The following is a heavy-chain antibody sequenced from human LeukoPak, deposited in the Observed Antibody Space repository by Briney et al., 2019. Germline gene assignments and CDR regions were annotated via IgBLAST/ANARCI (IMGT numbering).Heavy chain of an antibody. CDR3: EGASGTPNGVS. J-gene: IGHJ5*02. D-gene: IGHD3-10*01. V-gene: IGHV1-2*02. CDR1: GYTFTGYY. Sequence: ASVKVSCKASGYTFTGYYMHWVRQAPGQGLEWMGWINPNSGGTNYAQKVQGRVTMTRDTSISTVYLQLSRLRAEDTAVYYCEGASGTPNGVSWGQGNLVTVSS. CDR2: INPNSGGT.